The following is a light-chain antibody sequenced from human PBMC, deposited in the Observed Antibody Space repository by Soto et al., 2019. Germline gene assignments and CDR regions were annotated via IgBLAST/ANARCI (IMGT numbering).Light chain of an antibody. Sequence: DIQMTQSPSSLSASVTDRVTITCRASQTVNSYLNWYQQKPGKAPKLLISAASTLQGGVPSRFSASGSGTDFSLTISSLRVEDFGTYYCQQSFVSPYTFGPGNKVDI. CDR2: AAS. CDR3: QQSFVSPYT. CDR1: QTVNSY. V-gene: IGKV1-39*01. J-gene: IGKJ2*01.